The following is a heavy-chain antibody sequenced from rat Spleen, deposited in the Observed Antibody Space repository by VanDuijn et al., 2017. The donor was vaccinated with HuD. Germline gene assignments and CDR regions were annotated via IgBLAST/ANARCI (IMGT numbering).Heavy chain of an antibody. CDR2: ISYDGSST. D-gene: IGHD1-10*01. V-gene: IGHV5-29*01. J-gene: IGHJ2*01. CDR1: GFAFSDYY. CDR3: VRQSYNNYPFDY. Sequence: EVQLVESDGGLVQPGRSLKLSCAASGFAFSDYYMAWVRQAPTKGLEWVTTISYDGSSTYYRDSVKGRFTISRDNAKSTLYLQMDSLRSEDTATYYCVRQSYNNYPFDYWGQGVMVTVSS.